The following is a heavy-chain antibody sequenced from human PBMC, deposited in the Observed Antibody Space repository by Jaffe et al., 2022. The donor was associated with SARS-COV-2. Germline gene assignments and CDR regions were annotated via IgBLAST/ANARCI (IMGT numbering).Heavy chain of an antibody. D-gene: IGHD6-19*01. CDR2: IKQDGSEK. CDR1: GFTFSSYW. V-gene: IGHV3-7*01. Sequence: EVQLVESGGGLVQPGGSLRLSCAASGFTFSSYWMSWVRQAPGKGLEWVANIKQDGSEKYYVDSVKGRFTISRDNAKNSLYLQMNSLRAEDTAVYYCARDPVSSGWYVPGPVDYWGQGTLVTVSS. CDR3: ARDPVSSGWYVPGPVDY. J-gene: IGHJ4*02.